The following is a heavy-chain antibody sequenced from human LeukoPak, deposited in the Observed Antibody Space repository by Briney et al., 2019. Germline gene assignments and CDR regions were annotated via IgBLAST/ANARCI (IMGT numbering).Heavy chain of an antibody. V-gene: IGHV3-23*01. CDR3: AKAVGYCSGGSCYHLIDY. J-gene: IGHJ4*02. D-gene: IGHD2-15*01. CDR2: ISGSGGST. Sequence: GGSLRLSCAASGFTFSSYAMSWVRQAPGKGLEWVSAISGSGGSTYYADSVKGRFTISRDNSKNTLYLQMNSLRAEDTAVYYCAKAVGYCSGGSCYHLIDYWGQGTLVTVPS. CDR1: GFTFSSYA.